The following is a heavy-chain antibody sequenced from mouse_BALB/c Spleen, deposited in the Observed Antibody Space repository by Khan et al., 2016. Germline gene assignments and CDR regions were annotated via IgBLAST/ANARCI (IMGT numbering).Heavy chain of an antibody. CDR1: GYTFSTHW. Sequence: QVQLQQSGAELMKPGASVKISCKATGYTFSTHWIEWVKQRPGHGLEWIGEILPGSGSVTYNEKFKDKATFTAETSSNTAYMQLSGLTSEDSAVYYCAKWLLGAMDYGGQGTSVTVSS. CDR3: AKWLLGAMDY. CDR2: ILPGSGSV. J-gene: IGHJ4*01. D-gene: IGHD2-3*01. V-gene: IGHV1-9*01.